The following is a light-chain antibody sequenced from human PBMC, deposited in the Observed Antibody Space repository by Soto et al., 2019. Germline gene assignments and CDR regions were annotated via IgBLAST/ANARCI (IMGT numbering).Light chain of an antibody. V-gene: IGKV3-11*01. CDR2: GAS. J-gene: IGKJ5*01. Sequence: EVVMTQSPATLSVSPGERATLSCRTSQSISSNLAWYQQKPGQAPRLLIYGASNRATGIPARFSGGGSGTDFTLTISSLEPEDFAVYYCQQRSNWPITFGQGTRLEIK. CDR3: QQRSNWPIT. CDR1: QSISSN.